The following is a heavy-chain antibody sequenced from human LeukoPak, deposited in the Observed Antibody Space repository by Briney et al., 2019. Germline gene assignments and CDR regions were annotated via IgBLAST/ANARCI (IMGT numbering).Heavy chain of an antibody. D-gene: IGHD3-10*01. V-gene: IGHV1-2*02. Sequence: ASVKVSCKASGYTFTGYYMHWVRQAPGQGLEWMGWINPNSGGTNYAQKFQGRVTMTRDTSISTAYMELSRLRSDDTAVYYCARVRWKYGSGTEDFDYWGQGTLVTVSS. CDR1: GYTFTGYY. CDR2: INPNSGGT. J-gene: IGHJ4*02. CDR3: ARVRWKYGSGTEDFDY.